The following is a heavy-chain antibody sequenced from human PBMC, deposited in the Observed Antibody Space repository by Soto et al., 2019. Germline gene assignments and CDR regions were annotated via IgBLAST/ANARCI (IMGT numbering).Heavy chain of an antibody. CDR1: GGSISSGGYY. Sequence: QVQLQESGPGLVKPSQTLSLTCTVSGGSISSGGYYWSWIRQHPGKGLEWIGYIYYSGSTYYNPSLKSRVTTSVDTSKNQFSLKLSSVTAADTAVYYCGYYDSSGPNAFDIWGQGTMVTVSS. CDR3: GYYDSSGPNAFDI. CDR2: IYYSGST. J-gene: IGHJ3*02. D-gene: IGHD3-22*01. V-gene: IGHV4-31*03.